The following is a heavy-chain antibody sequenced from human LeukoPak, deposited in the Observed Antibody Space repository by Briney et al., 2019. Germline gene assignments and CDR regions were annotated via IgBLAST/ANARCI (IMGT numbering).Heavy chain of an antibody. CDR3: ATQGGYSSSWYAFHYGMDV. Sequence: SETLSLTCTVSGGSISSYYWSWIRQPPGKGLEWIGYIYYRGSTNYNPSLKSRVTISVDTSKNQFSLKLSSVTAADTAVYYCATQGGYSSSWYAFHYGMDVWGQGTTVTVSS. D-gene: IGHD6-13*01. J-gene: IGHJ6*02. CDR2: IYYRGST. CDR1: GGSISSYY. V-gene: IGHV4-59*01.